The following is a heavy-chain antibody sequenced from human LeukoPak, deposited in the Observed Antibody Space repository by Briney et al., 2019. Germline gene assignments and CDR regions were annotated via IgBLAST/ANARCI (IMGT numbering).Heavy chain of an antibody. J-gene: IGHJ4*02. D-gene: IGHD3-22*01. CDR3: ARHYYDSSGYWILDY. CDR2: IYPGDSDT. Sequence: GESLKISGKGSGYSFTSYWIGWVRQMPGKGLEWMGIIYPGDSDTRYSPSFQGRVTISADKSISTAYLQWSSLKASDTAVYYCARHYYDSSGYWILDYWGQGTLVTVSS. V-gene: IGHV5-51*01. CDR1: GYSFTSYW.